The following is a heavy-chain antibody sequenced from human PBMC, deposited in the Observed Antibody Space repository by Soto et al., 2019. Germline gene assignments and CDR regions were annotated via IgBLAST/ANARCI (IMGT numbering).Heavy chain of an antibody. V-gene: IGHV3-23*01. D-gene: IGHD3-3*01. CDR1: GFVFNNYA. Sequence: GGSLRLSCAASGFVFNNYAMSWVRQAPGKGLEWVATLSSGGGATYYTDSVKGRFIISRDNSMNLLYLQMNNLRADDTAVYYCAKDGDWYDFSTGYYSRGNYFDSWGQGTLVTVSS. CDR2: LSSGGGAT. CDR3: AKDGDWYDFSTGYYSRGNYFDS. J-gene: IGHJ4*02.